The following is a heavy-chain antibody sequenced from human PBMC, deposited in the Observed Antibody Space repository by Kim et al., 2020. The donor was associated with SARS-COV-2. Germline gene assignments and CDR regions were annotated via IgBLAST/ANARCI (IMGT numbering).Heavy chain of an antibody. Sequence: YNPSLTSRVTISVDASKNQFSLKLCSVTAADTAVYYCALSTPGRGALFGYWGQGTLLTVSS. CDR3: ALSTPGRGALFGY. J-gene: IGHJ4*02. V-gene: IGHV4-39*01. D-gene: IGHD2-15*01.